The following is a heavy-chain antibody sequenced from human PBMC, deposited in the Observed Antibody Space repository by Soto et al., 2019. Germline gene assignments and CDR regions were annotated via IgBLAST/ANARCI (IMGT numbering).Heavy chain of an antibody. D-gene: IGHD2-15*01. J-gene: IGHJ4*02. CDR1: RYTFTSYD. V-gene: IGHV1-8*01. CDR2: MNPNSGNT. CDR3: ASCSGGSCYAWLDY. Sequence: ASVKISCTASRYTFTSYDINRVRQATGQGLEWMGWMNPNSGNTGYAQKFQGRVTMTRNTSISTAYMELSSLRSEDTAVYYCASCSGGSCYAWLDYWGQGTLVTVSS.